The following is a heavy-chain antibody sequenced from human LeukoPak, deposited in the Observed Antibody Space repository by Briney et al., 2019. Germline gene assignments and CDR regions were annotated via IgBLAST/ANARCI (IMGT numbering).Heavy chain of an antibody. Sequence: PSETLSLTCAVYGGSFSGYYWSWIRQPPGKGLEWIGEINHSGSTNYNPSLKSRVTISVDTSKNQFSLKLSSVTAVDTAVYYCARGWQHHFWGQGTLVTVSS. V-gene: IGHV4-34*01. CDR3: ARGWQHHF. D-gene: IGHD6-13*01. CDR2: INHSGST. J-gene: IGHJ4*02. CDR1: GGSFSGYY.